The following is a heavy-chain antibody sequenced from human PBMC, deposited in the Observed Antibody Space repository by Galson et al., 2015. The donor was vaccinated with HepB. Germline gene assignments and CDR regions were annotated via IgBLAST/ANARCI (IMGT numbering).Heavy chain of an antibody. CDR3: AKARGSGGSRGFDY. J-gene: IGHJ4*03. D-gene: IGHD6-19*01. CDR2: INWNSDSI. V-gene: IGHV3-9*01. CDR1: GFIFDDYA. Sequence: SLRLSCAASGFIFDDYAMHWVRQAPGKGLEWVSGINWNSDSIGYADSVKGRFTISRDNAKNSLYLQMNSLRAEDTALYYCAKARGSGGSRGFDYWGQGTMVTVSS.